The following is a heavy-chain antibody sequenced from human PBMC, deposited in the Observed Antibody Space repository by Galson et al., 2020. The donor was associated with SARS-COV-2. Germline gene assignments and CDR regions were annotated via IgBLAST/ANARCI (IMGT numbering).Heavy chain of an antibody. Sequence: ASVKVSCKASGYTFTSYGISWVRQAPGQGLEWMGWISRYNGKTNYAQKLQGRVTMTTDTSTSTAYMELRSLRSDDTAVYYCARVGSLAVAGSLFDYWGQGTLVTVSS. CDR3: ARVGSLAVAGSLFDY. CDR2: ISRYNGKT. V-gene: IGHV1-18*04. J-gene: IGHJ4*02. D-gene: IGHD6-19*01. CDR1: GYTFTSYG.